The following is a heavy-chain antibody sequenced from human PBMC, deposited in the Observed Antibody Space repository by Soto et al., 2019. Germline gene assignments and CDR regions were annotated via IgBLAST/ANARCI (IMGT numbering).Heavy chain of an antibody. J-gene: IGHJ4*01. D-gene: IGHD4-17*01. Sequence: PGESLKISCKGSGYTFTNYWIGWVRQMPGKGLEYVGIIYPGDSDSRYSPSFQGQVTISADKSVSTAYLQWSSLKASDTAIYYCARRHTYGDSHPFDFWGQGTLVTV. V-gene: IGHV5-51*01. CDR1: GYTFTNYW. CDR3: ARRHTYGDSHPFDF. CDR2: IYPGDSDS.